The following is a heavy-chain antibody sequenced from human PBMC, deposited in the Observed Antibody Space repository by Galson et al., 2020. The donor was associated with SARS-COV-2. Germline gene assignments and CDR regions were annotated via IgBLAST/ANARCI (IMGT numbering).Heavy chain of an antibody. J-gene: IGHJ5*02. CDR2: FDPEDCET. V-gene: IGHV1-24*01. CDR3: ATASPYSRTNWFDP. D-gene: IGHD4-4*01. Sequence: SVKVSCKVSGSTLTELSMHWMRQAPGKGPQWMGGFDPEDCETIYAQKFQGRVTMTEDTSTDTAYMELSSLRSEDTAVYYCATASPYSRTNWFDPWGQGTLVTVSS. CDR1: GSTLTELS.